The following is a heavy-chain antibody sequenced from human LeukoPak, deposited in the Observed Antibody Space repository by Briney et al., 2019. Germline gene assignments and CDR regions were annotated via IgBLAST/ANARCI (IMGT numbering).Heavy chain of an antibody. CDR1: GFTFSNYW. CDR2: IKQDGSEK. J-gene: IGHJ5*02. D-gene: IGHD3-10*01. CDR3: VRGSSGTVVRGVAWAWFDP. Sequence: PGGSLRLSCVASGFTFSNYWMTWVRQAPGKGLEWVANIKQDGSEKHFVDSVRGRFTISRDNAKDSLCLQMNSLRAEDTAVYYCVRGSSGTVVRGVAWAWFDPWGQGTLVTVSS. V-gene: IGHV3-7*05.